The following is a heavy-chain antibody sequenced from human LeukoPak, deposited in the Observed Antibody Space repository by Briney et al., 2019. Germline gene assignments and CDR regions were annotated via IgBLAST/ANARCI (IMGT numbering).Heavy chain of an antibody. V-gene: IGHV1-18*01. CDR1: TSR. CDR3: ARDLWNFYDDSGYNRDFDS. D-gene: IGHD3-22*01. Sequence: ASVKVSCKATSRISWVRQAPGQGLEWMGWIGTYGGDTYYAQKFQGRITVTTDTSTSTVYMELRNLRSDDTAVYYCARDLWNFYDDSGYNRDFDSWGQGTMVTVSS. J-gene: IGHJ5*01. CDR2: IGTYGGDT.